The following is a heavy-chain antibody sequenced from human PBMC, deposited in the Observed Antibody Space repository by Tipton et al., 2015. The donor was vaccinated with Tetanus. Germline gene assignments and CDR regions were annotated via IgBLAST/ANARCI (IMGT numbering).Heavy chain of an antibody. Sequence: TLSLTCTISGDSMSLYYWGWLRQPPGKGLEWIGYIYYKGSTNYNPSLRSRVTISIDTSSNQFSLKLTSVTPADTAIYYCARGPSYSGAWYHYWGQGAMVTVSP. V-gene: IGHV4-59*01. CDR1: GDSMSLYY. CDR3: ARGPSYSGAWYHY. CDR2: IYYKGST. J-gene: IGHJ4*02. D-gene: IGHD6-19*01.